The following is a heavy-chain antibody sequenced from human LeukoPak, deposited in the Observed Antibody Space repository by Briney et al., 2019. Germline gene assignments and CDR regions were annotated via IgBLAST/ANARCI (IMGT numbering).Heavy chain of an antibody. J-gene: IGHJ6*02. D-gene: IGHD3/OR15-3a*01. V-gene: IGHV3-13*01. CDR1: GFTLSDYD. Sequence: GESLRLSCAASGFTLSDYDIHWVRQPIGKGLDWVSGLGSAGDKYHAGSERGRFTISREDAENSVYLQMNGLRPEDTAIYYCARAKRETSTRPWTSGMDVWGQGTRVTVSS. CDR2: LGSAGDK. CDR3: ARAKRETSTRPWTSGMDV.